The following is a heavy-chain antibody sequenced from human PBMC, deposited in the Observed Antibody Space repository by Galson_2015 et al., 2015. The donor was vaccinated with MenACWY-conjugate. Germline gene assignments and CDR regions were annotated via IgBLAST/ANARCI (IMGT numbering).Heavy chain of an antibody. D-gene: IGHD2-2*01. CDR2: INHSGST. V-gene: IGHV4-34*01. J-gene: IGHJ4*02. CDR3: ARGRKVEPIVVVPAAHFDY. Sequence: SETLSLTCAVYGGSFSGYYWSWIRQPPGKGLEWIGEINHSGSTNYNPSLKSRVTISVDTSKNQFSLKLSSVTAADTAVYYCARGRKVEPIVVVPAAHFDYWGQGTLVTVSS. CDR1: GGSFSGYY.